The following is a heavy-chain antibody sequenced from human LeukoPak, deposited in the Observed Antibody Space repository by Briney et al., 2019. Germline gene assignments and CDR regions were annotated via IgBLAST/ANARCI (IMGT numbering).Heavy chain of an antibody. V-gene: IGHV4-39*01. J-gene: IGHJ4*02. CDR2: IDYSGST. CDR3: ARQQVVGGYDFLSGYYADVYDY. D-gene: IGHD3-3*01. Sequence: SETLSLTCTVSGGSISSSSYSWGWIRQRPGKGLEGIGTIDYSGSTYYTPSLKSRDSISVDTSKNQFSLQMNSVTAADRAVYYCARQQVVGGYDFLSGYYADVYDYWGEGTLVTVSS. CDR1: GGSISSSSYS.